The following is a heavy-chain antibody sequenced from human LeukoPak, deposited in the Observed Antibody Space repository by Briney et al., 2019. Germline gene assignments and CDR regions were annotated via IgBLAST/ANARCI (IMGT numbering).Heavy chain of an antibody. CDR3: ARDRAGLAAAGNNWFDP. D-gene: IGHD6-13*01. CDR1: GYTFTSYY. CDR2: INPSGGST. V-gene: IGHV1-46*01. Sequence: ASVRVSCKASGYTFTSYYMHWVRQAPGQGLEWMGIINPSGGSTSYAQKFQGRVTMTRDTSTSTVYMELSSLRSEDTAVYYCARDRAGLAAAGNNWFDPWGQGTLVTVSS. J-gene: IGHJ5*02.